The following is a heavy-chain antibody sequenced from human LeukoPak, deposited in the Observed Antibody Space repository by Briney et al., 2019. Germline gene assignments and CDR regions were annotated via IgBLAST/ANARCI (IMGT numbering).Heavy chain of an antibody. V-gene: IGHV4-34*01. D-gene: IGHD1-1*01. Sequence: KPSETLSLTCAVYGESFSSYYWSWIRQSPGKGLEWIAEINHRGDTNYNPSVKSRVTISVDTSKNRFSLKVTSLTAADTAVYYCARGPTISETGYFDYWGQGTLVTVSS. CDR1: GESFSSYY. CDR3: ARGPTISETGYFDY. CDR2: INHRGDT. J-gene: IGHJ4*03.